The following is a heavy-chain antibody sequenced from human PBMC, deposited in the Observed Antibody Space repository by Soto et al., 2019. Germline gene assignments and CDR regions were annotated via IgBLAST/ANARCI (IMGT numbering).Heavy chain of an antibody. CDR1: GGSFSDYY. D-gene: IGHD6-13*01. CDR2: IHHNGYT. J-gene: IGHJ6*02. V-gene: IGHV4-34*01. CDR3: ARGRRAAAGTGQNYYYYGMDV. Sequence: SETLSLTCTVYGGSFSDYYSTWIRQPPGEGLEWIGEIHHNGYTNYNPSLKSRVTISVDTSKNQFSLKLSSVTAADTAVYYCARGRRAAAGTGQNYYYYGMDVWGQGTTVTVSS.